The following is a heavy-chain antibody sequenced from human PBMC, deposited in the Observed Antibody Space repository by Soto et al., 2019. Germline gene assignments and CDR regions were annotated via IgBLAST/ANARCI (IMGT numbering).Heavy chain of an antibody. CDR2: IYSSGST. D-gene: IGHD3-22*01. Sequence: QVQLQESGPGLVKPSQTLSLTCTVSGDFISSGGYYWSWIRQLPGKGLEWIGYIYSSGSTYYNPSLKSAISISVATSKSQFSLNLSSVTAADTAVYFCARTDSSGYYFVYWGQGTLVTVFS. V-gene: IGHV4-31*01. J-gene: IGHJ4*02. CDR3: ARTDSSGYYFVY. CDR1: GDFISSGGYY.